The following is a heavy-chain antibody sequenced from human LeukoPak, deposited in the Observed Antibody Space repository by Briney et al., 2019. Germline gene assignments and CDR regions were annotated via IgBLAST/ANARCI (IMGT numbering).Heavy chain of an antibody. D-gene: IGHD3-10*01. V-gene: IGHV1-2*02. CDR3: VRRRRFGELLFWFDR. J-gene: IGHJ5*02. CDR2: INPKNAAT. CDR1: VYTFTGHY. Sequence: ASVKVSCKPPVYTFTGHYLHSVPHAPGQRLEWMGWINPKNAATNYAQKLQGRVTMSTDTSTSTVYMEMSSLRADETAPYYCVRRRRFGELLFWFDRWGQGTLVTVSS.